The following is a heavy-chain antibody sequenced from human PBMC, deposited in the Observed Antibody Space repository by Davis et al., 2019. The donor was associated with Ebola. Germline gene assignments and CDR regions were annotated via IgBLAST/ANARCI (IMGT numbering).Heavy chain of an antibody. CDR2: ISWNSGSI. V-gene: IGHV3-9*01. CDR3: TLLQEHL. J-gene: IGHJ6*01. Sequence: PGGSLRLSCAASGFTFDDYAMHWVRQAPGKGLEWVSGISWNSGSIGYADSVTGRFTISRDNAKNSLYLQMNSLHQGPIGLPPGTLLQEHLWG. CDR1: GFTFDDYA.